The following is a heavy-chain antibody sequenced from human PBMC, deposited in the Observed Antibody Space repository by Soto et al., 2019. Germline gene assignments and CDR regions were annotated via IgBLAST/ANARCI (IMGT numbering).Heavy chain of an antibody. CDR2: INHSGST. CDR1: GGSFSGYY. D-gene: IGHD3-3*01. Sequence: PSETLSLTCAVYGGSFSGYYWGWIRQPPGKGLEWIGEINHSGSTNYNPSLKSRVTISVDTSKNQFSLKLSSVTAADTAVYYCARTRAIFGRRLQCHDYNWFDPWGQGTLVTVSS. CDR3: ARTRAIFGRRLQCHDYNWFDP. J-gene: IGHJ5*02. V-gene: IGHV4-34*01.